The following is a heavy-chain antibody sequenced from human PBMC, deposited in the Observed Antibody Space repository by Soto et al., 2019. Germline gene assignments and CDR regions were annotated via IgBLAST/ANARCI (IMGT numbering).Heavy chain of an antibody. V-gene: IGHV1-18*01. Sequence: VKVSCKASGYTFTSYGISWVRQAPGQGLEWMGWISAYNGNTNYPQKFQGRVTMTTDTSTSTAYMELRSLRSDDTAVYYCARARGPIPPFAYWGQGTLVTVSS. CDR3: ARARGPIPPFAY. CDR1: GYTFTSYG. J-gene: IGHJ4*02. D-gene: IGHD3-10*01. CDR2: ISAYNGNT.